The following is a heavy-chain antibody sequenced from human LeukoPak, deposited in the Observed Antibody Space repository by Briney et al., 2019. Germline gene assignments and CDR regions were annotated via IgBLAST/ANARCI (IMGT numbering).Heavy chain of an antibody. CDR2: IIPIFGTA. CDR1: GGTFSSYA. Sequence: SVKVSCKASGGTFSSYAISWVRQAPGQGLEWMGRIIPIFGTANYAQKFQGRVTITTDESTSTAYMELSSLRSEDTAAYYCAGDGGGLRYAGPLDYWGQGTLVTVSS. CDR3: AGDGGGLRYAGPLDY. D-gene: IGHD4-17*01. J-gene: IGHJ4*02. V-gene: IGHV1-69*05.